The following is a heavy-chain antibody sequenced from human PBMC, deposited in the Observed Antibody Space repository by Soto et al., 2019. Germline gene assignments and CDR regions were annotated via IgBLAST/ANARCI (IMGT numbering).Heavy chain of an antibody. J-gene: IGHJ6*02. Sequence: QVQLQQWGAGLLKPSATLSLTCAVCGGSFSGYYWSWIRQPPGKGLEWIGEINHSGGTNYNPSLKSRVTISVDTSKNQFSLKLSSVTAADTAVYYCARVSGLYYYGMDVWGQGTTVTVSS. CDR1: GGSFSGYY. CDR2: INHSGGT. D-gene: IGHD3-10*01. V-gene: IGHV4-34*01. CDR3: ARVSGLYYYGMDV.